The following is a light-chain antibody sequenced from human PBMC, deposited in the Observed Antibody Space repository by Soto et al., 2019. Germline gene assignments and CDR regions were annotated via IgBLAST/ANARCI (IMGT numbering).Light chain of an antibody. CDR1: QGISSN. J-gene: IGKJ1*01. CDR3: QKLNAYPPWT. V-gene: IGKV1-9*01. Sequence: TQSPATLSVSPGERATLSCRASQGISSNLAWYQQKPGRAPKLLIFGASTLQSGVPSRFSGSGSGTDFTLTISSLQPEDFATYFCQKLNAYPPWTFGQGTKVEIK. CDR2: GAS.